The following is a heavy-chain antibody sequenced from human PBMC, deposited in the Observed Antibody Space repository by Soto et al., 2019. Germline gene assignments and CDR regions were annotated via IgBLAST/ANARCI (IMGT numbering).Heavy chain of an antibody. V-gene: IGHV1-18*01. J-gene: IGHJ6*03. CDR2: ISAYNGNT. CDR3: ARGLNDFWSGSHYYYYYYMDV. Sequence: ASVKVSCKASGYTFTSYCISWVRQAPGQGLEWLGWISAYNGNTNYAQKLQGRVTMTTDTSTSTAYMELRSLRSDDTAVYYCARGLNDFWSGSHYYYYYYMDVWGKGTTVTVS. CDR1: GYTFTSYC. D-gene: IGHD3-3*01.